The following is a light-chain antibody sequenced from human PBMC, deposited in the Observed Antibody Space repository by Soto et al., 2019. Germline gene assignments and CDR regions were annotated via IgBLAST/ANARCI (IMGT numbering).Light chain of an antibody. Sequence: DIQMTQSPSILSASVGDRVTITCRASQSISSWLAWYQQKPGKAPNLLIHKASHLESGVPSRFSGSGSGTEFTLTISSLQQGDFATYYCQHYSTYPWTFGQGTKV. J-gene: IGKJ1*01. V-gene: IGKV1-5*03. CDR1: QSISSW. CDR3: QHYSTYPWT. CDR2: KAS.